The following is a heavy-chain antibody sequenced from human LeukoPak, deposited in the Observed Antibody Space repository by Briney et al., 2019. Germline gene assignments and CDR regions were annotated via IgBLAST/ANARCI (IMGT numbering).Heavy chain of an antibody. V-gene: IGHV5-51*01. CDR2: IYPGDSDT. D-gene: IGHD3-3*01. CDR3: ARQNDFRLNY. J-gene: IGHJ4*02. CDR1: GYTFSSYW. Sequence: GESLKISCKGSGYTFSSYWIGWVRQMPGKGLEWMGIIYPGDSDTRYSPSLQGQVTISVDTSIGTAYLQWSSLKASDTAIYYCARQNDFRLNYWGQGTLVTVSS.